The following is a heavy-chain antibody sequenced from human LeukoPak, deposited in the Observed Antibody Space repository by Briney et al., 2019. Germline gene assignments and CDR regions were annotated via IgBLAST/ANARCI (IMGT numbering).Heavy chain of an antibody. D-gene: IGHD3-22*01. V-gene: IGHV1-46*01. CDR3: ARDQADYYDSSGYYYPPPGFDP. CDR2: INPSGGST. J-gene: IGHJ5*02. CDR1: GGTFSSYA. Sequence: ASVKVSCKASGGTFSSYAISWVRQAPGQGLEWMGIINPSGGSTSYAQKFQGRVTMTRDMSTSTVYMELSSLRSEDTAVYYCARDQADYYDSSGYYYPPPGFDPWGQGTLVTVSS.